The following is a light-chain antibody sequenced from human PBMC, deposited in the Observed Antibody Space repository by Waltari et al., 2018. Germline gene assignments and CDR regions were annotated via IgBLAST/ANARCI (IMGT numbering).Light chain of an antibody. V-gene: IGLV3-21*04. Sequence: YVVTQPPSVSVAPGKTATLTCGGENIESKSMTWYQQKPGQAPVLVIFYDSDRPSGIPEGFSGCNSGNTATLTISWVEAGDEADYHCQVWDDTTNSGVFGGGTRLTVL. CDR2: YDS. CDR1: NIESKS. CDR3: QVWDDTTNSGV. J-gene: IGLJ3*02.